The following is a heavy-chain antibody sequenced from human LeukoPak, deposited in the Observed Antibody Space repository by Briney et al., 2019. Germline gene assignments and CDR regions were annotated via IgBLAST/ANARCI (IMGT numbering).Heavy chain of an antibody. CDR1: GGSISSYY. CDR2: IYSGVST. V-gene: IGHV4-59*08. CDR3: ARLVADNWFDP. Sequence: PETLSLTCTVSGGSISSYYWSWIRQPPEKGLEWIGYIYSGVSTNYNPSLKSRVTISLDTSKKQISLKVRSVTAADTAIYYCARLVADNWFDPWGQGTLVTVSS. D-gene: IGHD2-15*01. J-gene: IGHJ5*02.